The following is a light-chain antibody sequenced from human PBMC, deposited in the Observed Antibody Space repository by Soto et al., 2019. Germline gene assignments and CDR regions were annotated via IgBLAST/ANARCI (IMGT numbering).Light chain of an antibody. Sequence: IQMTQSPATQSASIEDRVTITCRASQSVDKKVAWYQQKPGKAPKLLLFDVSTLQIGVPSRFSGSGSGTEFSLSINSRQPDDVATYYCQQYDLFCTFDQGTRVQIE. CDR2: DVS. J-gene: IGKJ1*01. CDR1: QSVDKK. V-gene: IGKV1-5*01. CDR3: QQYDLFCT.